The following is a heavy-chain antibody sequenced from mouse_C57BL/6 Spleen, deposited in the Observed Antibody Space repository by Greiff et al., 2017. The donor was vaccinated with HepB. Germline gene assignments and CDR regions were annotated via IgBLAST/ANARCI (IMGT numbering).Heavy chain of an antibody. CDR3: ASRYYGSSYGFAY. V-gene: IGHV1-55*01. CDR1: GYTFTSYW. Sequence: VQLQQPGAELVKPGASVKMSCKASGYTFTSYWITWVKQRPGQGLEWIGDIYPGSGNTNYNEKFKSKATLTVDTSSSTAYMQLSSLTSEDSAVYYCASRYYGSSYGFAYWGQGTLVTVSA. CDR2: IYPGSGNT. J-gene: IGHJ3*01. D-gene: IGHD1-1*01.